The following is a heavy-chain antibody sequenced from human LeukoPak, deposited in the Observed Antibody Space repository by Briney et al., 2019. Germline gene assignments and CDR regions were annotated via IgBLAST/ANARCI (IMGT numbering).Heavy chain of an antibody. V-gene: IGHV4-39*01. J-gene: IGHJ4*02. CDR2: IYYRGSI. D-gene: IGHD7-27*01. CDR1: GDSISRNTYH. CDR3: GRLNTDWGFLFDS. Sequence: SETLSLICIVSGDSISRNTYHWGWVRQPPGKGLEWIGTIYYRGSIYYNQSLRGRVALSVDTSKNQFSLKLTSVTAADTAVYYCGRLNTDWGFLFDSWGQGTLVTVPS.